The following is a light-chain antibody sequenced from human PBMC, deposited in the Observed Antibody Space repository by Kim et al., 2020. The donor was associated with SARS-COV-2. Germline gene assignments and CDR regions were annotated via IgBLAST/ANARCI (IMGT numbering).Light chain of an antibody. J-gene: IGKJ2*01. CDR2: GAS. Sequence: SVSPGERATLSCRASQSVSSNLAWYQQKPGQAPRLLIYGASTRATGFPARFSGSGSGTEFTLTISSLQSEDFAVYYCQQYNNWPYTFGQETKLEI. V-gene: IGKV3-15*01. CDR1: QSVSSN. CDR3: QQYNNWPYT.